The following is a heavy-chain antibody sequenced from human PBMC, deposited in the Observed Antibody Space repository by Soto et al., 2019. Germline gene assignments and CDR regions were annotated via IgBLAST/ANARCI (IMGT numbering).Heavy chain of an antibody. CDR2: MSPSGSCI. Sequence: QVRLVESGGGLVKPGGSLRLSCVASGFTFTDHYMSWIRQAPGKGLEWIAYMSPSGSCISYADSAKGRFTISRDNARNTVYLQMNTLRAEDTAVYYCARTARLVDYWGQGTLVTVSS. CDR1: GFTFTDHY. CDR3: ARTARLVDY. J-gene: IGHJ4*02. V-gene: IGHV3-11*01.